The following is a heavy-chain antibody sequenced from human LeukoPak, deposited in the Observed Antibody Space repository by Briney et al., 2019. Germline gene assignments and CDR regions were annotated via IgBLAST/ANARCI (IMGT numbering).Heavy chain of an antibody. Sequence: ASVKVSCKASGGTFSSYAISWVRQAPGQGLEWMGWISAYNGNTNYAQKLQGRVTMTTDTSTSTAYMELRSLRSDDTAVYYCARDRQSVLGWFDPWGQGTLVTVSS. D-gene: IGHD3-16*01. CDR3: ARDRQSVLGWFDP. V-gene: IGHV1-18*01. J-gene: IGHJ5*02. CDR2: ISAYNGNT. CDR1: GGTFSSYA.